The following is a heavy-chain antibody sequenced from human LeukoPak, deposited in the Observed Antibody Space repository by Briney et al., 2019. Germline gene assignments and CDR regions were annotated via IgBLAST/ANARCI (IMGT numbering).Heavy chain of an antibody. Sequence: GGSLRLSCEASGFSFSTSWMVWVRQAPGKGLEWVANIRKDASVEHYVDSVKGRFTISRDNAKNSLHLQMISLRAEDTAVYYCARDSNYYDGSHYFDTYDIWGQGTMVTVSS. CDR3: ARDSNYYDGSHYFDTYDI. CDR1: GFSFSTSW. CDR2: IRKDASVE. D-gene: IGHD3-22*01. V-gene: IGHV3-7*01. J-gene: IGHJ3*02.